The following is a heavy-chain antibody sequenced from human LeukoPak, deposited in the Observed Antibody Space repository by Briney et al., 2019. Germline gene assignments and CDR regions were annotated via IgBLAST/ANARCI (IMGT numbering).Heavy chain of an antibody. CDR3: ASGTPHFDY. V-gene: IGHV4-34*01. J-gene: IGHJ4*02. D-gene: IGHD2-15*01. CDR1: GGSFSGYY. CDR2: INHSGST. Sequence: SETLSLTCAVYGGSFSGYYWSLIRQPPGKGLEWIGEINHSGSTNYNPSLKSRVTISVDTSKNQFSLKLSSVTAADTAVYYCASGTPHFDYWGQGTLVTVSS.